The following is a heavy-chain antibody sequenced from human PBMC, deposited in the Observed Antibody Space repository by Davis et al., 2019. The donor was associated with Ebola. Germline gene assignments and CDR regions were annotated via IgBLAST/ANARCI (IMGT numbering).Heavy chain of an antibody. CDR1: GGSIISSSFY. V-gene: IGHV4-39*01. CDR2: IYYSGIT. Sequence: SETLSLTCTVSGGSIISSSFYWGWLRQPPRKGLVWIGSIYYSGITYYNPSLKSRVTISVDTSKNQFSLKLSSVTAADTAVYFWARGTTSHYYWGQGTLVTVSS. CDR3: ARGTTSHYY. J-gene: IGHJ4*02. D-gene: IGHD1-1*01.